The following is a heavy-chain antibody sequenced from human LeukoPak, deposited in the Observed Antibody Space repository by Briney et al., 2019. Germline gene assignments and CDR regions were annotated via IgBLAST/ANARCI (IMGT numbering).Heavy chain of an antibody. D-gene: IGHD3-16*01. CDR1: GYPFTTFS. J-gene: IGHJ4*02. CDR3: ARDWAHGSFDF. Sequence: ASVTLSCKASGYPFTTFSLHWVRQAPGQGPEWMAIINPGIFTTTYAQKLQDRVTVTSDTSTATVYMELRSLRLEDTAVYFCARDWAHGSFDFWGQGTLVTVPS. V-gene: IGHV1-46*01. CDR2: INPGIFTT.